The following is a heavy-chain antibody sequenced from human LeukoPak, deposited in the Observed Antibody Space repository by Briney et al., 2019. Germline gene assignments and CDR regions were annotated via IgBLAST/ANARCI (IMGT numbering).Heavy chain of an antibody. CDR1: GYTFTSYY. CDR3: AREVRGYYDSSGYYYYFDY. D-gene: IGHD3-22*01. CDR2: INPSGGST. J-gene: IGHJ4*02. V-gene: IGHV1-46*01. Sequence: ASVKVSYKASGYTFTSYYMHWVRQAPGQGLEWMGIINPSGGSTSYAQKFQGRVTMTRDTSTSTVYMELSSLRSEDTAVYYCAREVRGYYDSSGYYYYFDYWGQGTLVTVSS.